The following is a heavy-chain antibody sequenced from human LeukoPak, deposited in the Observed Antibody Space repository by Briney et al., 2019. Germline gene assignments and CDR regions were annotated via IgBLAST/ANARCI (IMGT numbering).Heavy chain of an antibody. CDR1: GGSISSGDYY. D-gene: IGHD3-10*01. Sequence: SETLFLTCTVSGGSISSGDYYWSWIRQPPGKGLEWIGYIYYSGSTYYNPSLKSRVTISVDTSKNQFSLKLSSVTAADTAVYYCARDTGYGAGIDYWGQGTLVTVSS. V-gene: IGHV4-30-4*01. CDR2: IYYSGST. J-gene: IGHJ4*02. CDR3: ARDTGYGAGIDY.